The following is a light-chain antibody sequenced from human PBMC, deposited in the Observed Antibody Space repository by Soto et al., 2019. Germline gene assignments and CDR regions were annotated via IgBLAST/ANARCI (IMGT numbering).Light chain of an antibody. CDR2: MIS. Sequence: DFVMTQTPLSSPVTLGQPASISCRSSQSLVHSDGNTYLSWLHQRPGQPPRLLIYMISNRFSGVPDRVSGSGAGTDFTLKISRVEAADVGVYYCMQATQPYTFGQGTKLEIK. V-gene: IGKV2-24*01. CDR1: QSLVHSDGNTY. CDR3: MQATQPYT. J-gene: IGKJ2*01.